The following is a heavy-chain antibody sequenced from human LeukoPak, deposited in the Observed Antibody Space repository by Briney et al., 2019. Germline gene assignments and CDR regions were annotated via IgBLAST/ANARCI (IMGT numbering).Heavy chain of an antibody. J-gene: IGHJ5*02. Sequence: ASVKVSCKASGYTFTSYDINWVRQATGQGLEWMGWMNPNSGNTGYAQKFQGRVTMTRNTSISTAYMELSSLRSEDTAVYYCARGPLRRRSGGGNWFDPWGQGTPVTVSS. V-gene: IGHV1-8*01. CDR2: MNPNSGNT. CDR3: ARGPLRRRSGGGNWFDP. CDR1: GYTFTSYD. D-gene: IGHD2-15*01.